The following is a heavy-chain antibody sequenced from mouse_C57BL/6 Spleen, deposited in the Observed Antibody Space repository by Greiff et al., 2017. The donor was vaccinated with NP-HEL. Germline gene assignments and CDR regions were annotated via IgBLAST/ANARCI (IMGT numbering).Heavy chain of an antibody. Sequence: EVKLVESGGGLVKPGGSLKLSCAASGFTFSSYAMSWVRQTPEKRLEWVATISDGGSYTYYPDNVKGRFTISRDNAKNNLYLQMSHLKSEDTAMYYCARERTGTDYFDYWGQGTTLTVSS. J-gene: IGHJ2*01. CDR1: GFTFSSYA. D-gene: IGHD4-1*01. CDR2: ISDGGSYT. CDR3: ARERTGTDYFDY. V-gene: IGHV5-4*01.